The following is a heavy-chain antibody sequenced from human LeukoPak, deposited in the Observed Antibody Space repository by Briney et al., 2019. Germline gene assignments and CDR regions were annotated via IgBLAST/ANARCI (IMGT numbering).Heavy chain of an antibody. CDR2: ISWNSGSI. V-gene: IGHV3-9*01. CDR1: GFTFDDYA. D-gene: IGHD6-19*01. J-gene: IGHJ4*02. CDR3: AKAVAGTII. Sequence: GRSLRLSRAASGFTFDDYAMHWVRQAPGKGLEWVSGISWNSGSIGYADSVKGRFTISRDNAKNSLYLQMNSLRAEDTALYYCAKAVAGTIIWGQGTLVTVSS.